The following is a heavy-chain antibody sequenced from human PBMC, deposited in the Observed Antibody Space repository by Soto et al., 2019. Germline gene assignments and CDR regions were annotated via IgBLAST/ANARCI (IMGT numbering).Heavy chain of an antibody. CDR3: AITDMSGYYPYYFHY. CDR2: IYYSGST. V-gene: IGHV4-59*01. CDR1: GGSISSYY. J-gene: IGHJ4*02. D-gene: IGHD3-22*01. Sequence: SETLSLTCTVSGGSISSYYWSWIRQPPGKGLEWIGYIYYSGSTNYNPSLKSRVTISVDTSKNQFSLKLSSVTAADTAVYYCAITDMSGYYPYYFHYCGQTTLVTLSS.